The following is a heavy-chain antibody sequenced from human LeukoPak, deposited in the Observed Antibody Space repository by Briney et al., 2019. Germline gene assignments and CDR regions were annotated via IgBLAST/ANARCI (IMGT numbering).Heavy chain of an antibody. V-gene: IGHV4-31*03. CDR2: IHYSGST. J-gene: IGHJ4*02. CDR1: GGSISSGAHY. Sequence: SETLSLTCTVSGGSISSGAHYWSWIRHHPGKGLEWIGYIHYSGSTYYNPSLKSRVTISVDTSENQFSLKLSSVTAADTAGYYCARYGSGSPYYFDCWGQGSLVAVSS. D-gene: IGHD3-10*01. CDR3: ARYGSGSPYYFDC.